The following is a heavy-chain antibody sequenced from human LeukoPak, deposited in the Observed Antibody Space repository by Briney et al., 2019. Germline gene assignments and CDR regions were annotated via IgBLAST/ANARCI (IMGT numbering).Heavy chain of an antibody. V-gene: IGHV3-21*01. CDR2: ISSSSSYI. J-gene: IGHJ6*03. Sequence: PGGSLRLSCAASGFTFSSYSMNWVRQAPGKGLEWVSSISSSSSYIYYADSVKGRFTISRDNAKTSLYLQMTSLRAEDTAVYYCARDQTSYCYYMDVWGKGTTVTVSS. CDR1: GFTFSSYS. CDR3: ARDQTSYCYYMDV.